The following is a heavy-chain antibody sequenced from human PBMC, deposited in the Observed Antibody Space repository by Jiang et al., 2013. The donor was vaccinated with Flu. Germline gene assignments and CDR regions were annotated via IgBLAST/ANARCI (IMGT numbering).Heavy chain of an antibody. Sequence: GPGLVKPSETLSLTCSVSGGSISSYFWSWIRQPPGKGLEWMGSIENSGKTNYNPSLKSRVTISVDTSKNQVSLKVRSVTAADTAMYYCARHGNRYVESLGWIDPWGQGTWSPSRQ. CDR2: IENSGKT. J-gene: IGHJ5*02. CDR3: ARHGNRYVESLGWIDP. D-gene: IGHD3-9*01. V-gene: IGHV4-59*08. CDR1: GGSISSYF.